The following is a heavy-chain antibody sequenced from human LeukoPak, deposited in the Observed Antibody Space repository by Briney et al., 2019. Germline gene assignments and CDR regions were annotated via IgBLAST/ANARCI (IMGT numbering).Heavy chain of an antibody. CDR3: ARGILYYDFWSGYSTTDNWFDP. D-gene: IGHD3-3*01. J-gene: IGHJ5*02. CDR2: INHSGST. CDR1: GGSFSVYY. V-gene: IGHV4-34*01. Sequence: PSETLSLTCAVYGGSFSVYYWSWIRQPPGKGLEWIGEINHSGSTNYNPSLKSRVTISVDTSKNQFSLKLSSVTAADTAVYYCARGILYYDFWSGYSTTDNWFDPWGQGTLVTVSS.